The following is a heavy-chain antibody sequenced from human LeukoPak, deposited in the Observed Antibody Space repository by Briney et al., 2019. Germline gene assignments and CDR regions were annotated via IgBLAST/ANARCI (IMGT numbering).Heavy chain of an antibody. CDR2: IYYSGST. CDR3: ARVGRVGDTPGTILVAFDI. CDR1: GGSISSYY. D-gene: IGHD1-26*01. J-gene: IGHJ3*02. V-gene: IGHV4-59*01. Sequence: SETLSLTCTVSGGSISSYYWSWIRQPPGKGLEWIGYIYYSGSTNYNPSLKSRVTISVDTSKNQFSLKLSSVTAADTAVYYCARVGRVGDTPGTILVAFDIWGQGTMVTVSS.